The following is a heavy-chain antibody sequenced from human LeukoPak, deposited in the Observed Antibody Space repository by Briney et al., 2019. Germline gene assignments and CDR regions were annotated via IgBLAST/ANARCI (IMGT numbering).Heavy chain of an antibody. CDR3: ARVLRPMASQDYFDY. Sequence: PSETLTLTCTVSGASINTYYWSWIRQPPGKGLEWIGYIYYSGTTSYNPSLKTRVPISIDTSKNQFSLKLNSVTAADTAVYYCARVLRPMASQDYFDYWGQRTLVRVCS. CDR2: IYYSGTT. J-gene: IGHJ4*02. V-gene: IGHV4-59*01. D-gene: IGHD3-10*01. CDR1: GASINTYY.